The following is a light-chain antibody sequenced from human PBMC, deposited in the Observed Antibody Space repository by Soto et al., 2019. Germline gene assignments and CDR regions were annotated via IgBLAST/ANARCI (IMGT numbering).Light chain of an antibody. CDR1: QTISIG. CDR3: QDCNSYSEG. V-gene: IGKV1-5*03. Sequence: DVPMTQSPPTLSGSLGDRVIIPCRASQTISIGLAWYQQKPGKAPKLLIYTASTLKSGVPSRFSGSGSGTEFTLTISSLQPDDFATYYCQDCNSYSEGFGQGTNV. CDR2: TAS. J-gene: IGKJ1*01.